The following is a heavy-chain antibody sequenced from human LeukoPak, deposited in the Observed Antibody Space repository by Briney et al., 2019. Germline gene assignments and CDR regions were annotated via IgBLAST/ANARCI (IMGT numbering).Heavy chain of an antibody. CDR3: AKDWGSGSYQPDAFDI. D-gene: IGHD1-26*01. CDR1: GFTFNNYA. CDR2: ISGSGGST. V-gene: IGHV3-23*01. Sequence: GGSLRLSCAASGFTFNNYAMSWVRQAPGKGLEWVSTISGSGGSTYYADSVKGRFTISRDNSKNTLYLQMNSLRAEDTAVYYCAKDWGSGSYQPDAFDIWGQGTMVTVSS. J-gene: IGHJ3*02.